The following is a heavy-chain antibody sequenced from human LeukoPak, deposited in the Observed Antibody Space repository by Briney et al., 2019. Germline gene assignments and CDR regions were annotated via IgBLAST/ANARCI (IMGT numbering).Heavy chain of an antibody. J-gene: IGHJ6*03. CDR2: IIPIFGTA. V-gene: IGHV1-69*05. CDR3: ARVPLGNRYYYYYYMDV. CDR1: GGSFNSYA. D-gene: IGHD7-27*01. Sequence: ASVTVSCKASGGSFNSYAIIWVRQAPRQGLEWMGWIIPIFGTANYAQKFQGRVTITTDESTSTAYMELSSLRSEDTAVYYCARVPLGNRYYYYYYMDVWGKGTTVTVSS.